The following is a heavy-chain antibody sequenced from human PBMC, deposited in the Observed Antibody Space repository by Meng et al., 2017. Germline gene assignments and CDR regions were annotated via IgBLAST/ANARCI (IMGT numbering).Heavy chain of an antibody. Sequence: QIQRQQAGPGLVKPSQTLSLICAISGDSVSGNSAAWNWIRQSPSRGLEWLGRAYYRSKWYHDYAESVKSRISIGPDTSKNQFSLQLRSVTPEDSAVYYCARGSYSFDSWGQRTLVTVSS. V-gene: IGHV6-1*01. CDR1: GDSVSGNSAA. CDR2: AYYRSKWYH. CDR3: ARGSYSFDS. J-gene: IGHJ4*02. D-gene: IGHD1-26*01.